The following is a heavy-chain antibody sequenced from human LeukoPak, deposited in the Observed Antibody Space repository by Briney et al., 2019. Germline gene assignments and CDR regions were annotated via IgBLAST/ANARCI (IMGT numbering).Heavy chain of an antibody. CDR1: GFTFSTYG. CDR3: ARDLNWAFEY. J-gene: IGHJ4*02. D-gene: IGHD7-27*01. CDR2: IWYDGSNK. Sequence: GGPLRLSCAASGFTFSTYGMHGVRQAPGKGLEWGAVIWYDGSNKYYADSVKGRFTISRDNAKSSLYLQMNSLRDGDTAVYYCARDLNWAFEYWGQGTLVTVSS. V-gene: IGHV3-33*01.